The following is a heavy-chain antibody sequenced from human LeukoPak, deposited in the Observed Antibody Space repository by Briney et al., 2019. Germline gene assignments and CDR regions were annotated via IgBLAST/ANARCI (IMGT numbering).Heavy chain of an antibody. V-gene: IGHV4-39*07. CDR1: GGSISSSSYY. CDR3: ARDFSGIAAAVDY. J-gene: IGHJ4*02. Sequence: SETLSLTCTVSGGSISSSSYYWGWIRQPPGKGLEWIGSIYYSGSTYYNPSLKSRVTISVDTSKNQFSLKLSSVTAADTAVYYCARDFSGIAAAVDYWGQGTLVTVSS. CDR2: IYYSGST. D-gene: IGHD6-13*01.